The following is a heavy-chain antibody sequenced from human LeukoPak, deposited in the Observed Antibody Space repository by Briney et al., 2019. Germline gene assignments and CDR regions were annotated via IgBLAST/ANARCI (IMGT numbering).Heavy chain of an antibody. CDR2: IYYSGST. V-gene: IGHV4-59*12. D-gene: IGHD4-17*01. Sequence: SETLSLTCTVSGGSISSYYWSWIRQPPGKGLEWIGYIYYSGSTSYNPSLKSRVTISVDTSKNQISLKVRSVTAADTAVYFCARGLVDYELPKGYIDYWGQGTLVTVSS. J-gene: IGHJ4*02. CDR1: GGSISSYY. CDR3: ARGLVDYELPKGYIDY.